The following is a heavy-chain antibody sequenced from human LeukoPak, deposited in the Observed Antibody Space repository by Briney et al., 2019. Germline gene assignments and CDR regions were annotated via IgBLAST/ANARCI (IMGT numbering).Heavy chain of an antibody. Sequence: PSETLSLTCTVSGYSISSGDYYWSWIRQPPGKGLEWIGSIYYSRTTYYNPSLKSRITTSVDTSKNQFSLNLNSVTAADTAVYYCASWGRRGSWFDPWSQGTLVTVSP. V-gene: IGHV4-30-4*01. D-gene: IGHD1-26*01. CDR1: GYSISSGDYY. CDR3: ASWGRRGSWFDP. J-gene: IGHJ5*02. CDR2: IYYSRTT.